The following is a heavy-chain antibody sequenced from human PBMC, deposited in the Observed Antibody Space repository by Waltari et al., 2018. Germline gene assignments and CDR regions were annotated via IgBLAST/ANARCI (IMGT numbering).Heavy chain of an antibody. Sequence: QVQLQESGPGLVKPSETLSLTCAVSGYSISSGYYWGWIRQPPGKGLEWIGSIYHSGSTDDNPTLKSRVTISVDTSKNQFSLKLSSVTAADTAVYYCARALRFLEWLLPNYDYWGQGTLVTVSS. D-gene: IGHD3-3*01. CDR2: IYHSGST. V-gene: IGHV4-38-2*01. J-gene: IGHJ4*02. CDR1: GYSISSGYY. CDR3: ARALRFLEWLLPNYDY.